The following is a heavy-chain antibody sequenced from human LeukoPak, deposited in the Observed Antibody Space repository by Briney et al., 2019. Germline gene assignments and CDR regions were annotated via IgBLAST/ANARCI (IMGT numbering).Heavy chain of an antibody. CDR2: ISYDGSNK. V-gene: IGHV3-30*03. Sequence: GGSLRLSCAASGFTFSTFAMIWVRQAPGKGLEWVAVISYDGSNKYYADSVKGRFTISRDNSKNTLYLQMNSLRAEDTAVYYCARDKGGISGYYIDYWGQGTLVTVSS. CDR3: ARDKGGISGYYIDY. J-gene: IGHJ4*02. D-gene: IGHD3-3*01. CDR1: GFTFSTFA.